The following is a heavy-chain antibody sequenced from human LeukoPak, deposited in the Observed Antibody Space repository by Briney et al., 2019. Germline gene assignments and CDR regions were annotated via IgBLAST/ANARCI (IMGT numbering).Heavy chain of an antibody. CDR1: GDSISSYY. Sequence: SETLSLTCTVSGDSISSYYWSWIRQPAGKGLEWIGRIYTSGSTNYNPSLKSRVTMSVDTSKNQFSLKLSSVTAADTAVYYCARDHLEWWDIVVVPAARRYNWFDPWGQGTLVTVSS. CDR3: ARDHLEWWDIVVVPAARRYNWFDP. V-gene: IGHV4-4*07. J-gene: IGHJ5*02. D-gene: IGHD2-2*01. CDR2: IYTSGST.